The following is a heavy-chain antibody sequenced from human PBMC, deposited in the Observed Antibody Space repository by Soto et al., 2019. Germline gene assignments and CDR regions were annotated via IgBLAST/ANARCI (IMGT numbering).Heavy chain of an antibody. CDR1: GYTFTGYY. D-gene: IGHD6-6*01. CDR2: INPNSGGT. Sequence: ASVKVSCKASGYTFTGYYIHWVRQAPGQGLEWMGWINPNSGGTKYPQKFQGRVTMTRDTSISTVYMSLTGLKSDDTAVYFCARDLAKGGGSSGFDYWGQGTLVTVSS. J-gene: IGHJ4*02. V-gene: IGHV1-2*02. CDR3: ARDLAKGGGSSGFDY.